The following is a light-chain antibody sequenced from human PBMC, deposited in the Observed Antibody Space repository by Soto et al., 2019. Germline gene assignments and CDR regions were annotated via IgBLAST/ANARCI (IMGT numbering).Light chain of an antibody. CDR3: QQHGTSPIT. J-gene: IGKJ5*01. CDR1: RTVIRNN. V-gene: IGKV3-20*01. CDR2: GAS. Sequence: ETVLSQSRDNMSMPXGQCAPLTXXXSRTVIRNNLAWHQQKPGQTPRLLVYGASNRATGIPDRFSGSGSGTDFTLTISRLEPDDFAVYYCQQHGTSPITFGQGTRLEIK.